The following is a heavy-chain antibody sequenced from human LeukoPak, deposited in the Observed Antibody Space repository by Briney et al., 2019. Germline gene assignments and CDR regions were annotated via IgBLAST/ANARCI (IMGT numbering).Heavy chain of an antibody. D-gene: IGHD2-2*01. J-gene: IGHJ5*02. Sequence: GGSLRLSCTASVFNFGAYAMSWVRQAPGKGLEWVGFVTSQAFGGRIEYAASVRGRFTISRDDSKSTAYLQMNSLKTDDTAEYYSSVYDRGCSSTSCYAGRFDPWGQGTQVTVSS. CDR2: VTSQAFGGRI. CDR1: VFNFGAYA. CDR3: SVYDRGCSSTSCYAGRFDP. V-gene: IGHV3-49*04.